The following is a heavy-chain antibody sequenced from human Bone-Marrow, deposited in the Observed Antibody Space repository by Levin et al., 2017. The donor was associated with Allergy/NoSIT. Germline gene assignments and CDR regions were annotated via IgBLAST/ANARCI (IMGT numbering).Heavy chain of an antibody. V-gene: IGHV4-31*03. J-gene: IGHJ4*02. Sequence: SETLSLTCTVSGGSISSAGYYWNWIRQHPGKGLEWIGYIYYSGTTFYNPSLKSRVIMSLDTSKNQFSLKLTSVTDADTAVYYCAGGPYFDSDWGRGTLVVVSS. CDR3: AGGPYFDSD. D-gene: IGHD3-9*01. CDR1: GGSISSAGYY. CDR2: IYYSGTT.